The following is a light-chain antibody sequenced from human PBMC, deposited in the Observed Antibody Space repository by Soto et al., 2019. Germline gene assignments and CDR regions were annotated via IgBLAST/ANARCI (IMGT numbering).Light chain of an antibody. CDR2: DTS. CDR3: QQRSSWPT. V-gene: IGKV3-11*01. CDR1: QSVNSY. J-gene: IGKJ2*01. Sequence: EIVLTQSPATLSLSPGERATLSCRASQSVNSYLAWYQQKCGQAPRLLIYDTSNRATGIPDRFSGSGSGTDFTLTISSLEPEDFAVYYCQQRSSWPTFGQGTGLKIK.